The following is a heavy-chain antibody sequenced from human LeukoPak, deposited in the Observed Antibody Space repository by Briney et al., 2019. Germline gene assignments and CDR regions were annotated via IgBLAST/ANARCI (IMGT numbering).Heavy chain of an antibody. Sequence: PSETLSLTCTVSGGSISSYYWSWIRQPPGKGLEWIGYIYTSGSTNYNPSLKSRVTISVDTSKNQFSLKLSSVTAADTAVYYCARGGDYYDSSGYYSGFDYWGQGTLVTVSS. CDR1: GGSISSYY. J-gene: IGHJ4*02. V-gene: IGHV4-4*09. CDR2: IYTSGST. CDR3: ARGGDYYDSSGYYSGFDY. D-gene: IGHD3-22*01.